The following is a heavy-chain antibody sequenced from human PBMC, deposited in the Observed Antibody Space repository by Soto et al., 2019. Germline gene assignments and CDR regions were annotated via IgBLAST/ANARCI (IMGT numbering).Heavy chain of an antibody. J-gene: IGHJ6*02. Sequence: WTWIRQPPGKGLEWIGYLYYTGTTNYNPSLKSRVTMSLDTSSNQFSLRLSSVTAADTAVYFCARTFFSTTSCQAHGMDVWGQGTSVTVSS. CDR3: ARTFFSTTSCQAHGMDV. CDR2: LYYTGTT. V-gene: IGHV4-59*01. D-gene: IGHD2-2*01.